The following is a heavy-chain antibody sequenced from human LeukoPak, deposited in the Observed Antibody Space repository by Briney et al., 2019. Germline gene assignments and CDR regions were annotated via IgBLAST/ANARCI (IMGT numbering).Heavy chain of an antibody. Sequence: SGGSLRLSCAASGFTFSSYAMSWVRQAPGRGLVWVSRINTDGSSTSYADSVKGRFTISRDNAKNTLYLQMNSLRAEDTAVYYCARVVDFGDMMVDYWGQGTLVTVSS. CDR2: INTDGSST. CDR3: ARVVDFGDMMVDY. D-gene: IGHD3-3*01. V-gene: IGHV3-74*01. J-gene: IGHJ4*02. CDR1: GFTFSSYA.